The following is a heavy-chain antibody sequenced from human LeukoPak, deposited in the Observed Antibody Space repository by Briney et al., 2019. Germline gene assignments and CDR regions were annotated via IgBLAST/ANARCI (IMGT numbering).Heavy chain of an antibody. V-gene: IGHV1-18*01. J-gene: IGHJ6*03. CDR1: GYTFTSYG. CDR3: ARDPPDFWSAFYYYYYMDV. CDR2: LSAYNGNT. D-gene: IGHD3-3*01. Sequence: GASVKVSCKASGYTFTSYGITWVRQAPGQGLEWRGWLSAYNGNTNYAQKLQGRVTMTTDTSTSTAYVELRSLRSDDTAVYYCARDPPDFWSAFYYYYYMDVWGKGTTVTVSS.